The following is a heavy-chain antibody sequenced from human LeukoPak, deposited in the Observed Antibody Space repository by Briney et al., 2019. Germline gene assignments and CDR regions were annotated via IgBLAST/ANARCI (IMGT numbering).Heavy chain of an antibody. D-gene: IGHD2-2*01. J-gene: IGHJ3*02. CDR1: GFTFSSYS. CDR3: ARGQLLDAFDI. V-gene: IGHV3-21*01. Sequence: GGSLRLSCAASGFTFSSYSMNWARQAPGKGLEWVSSTSSSSSYIYYADSVKGRFTISRDNAKNSLYLQMDSLRAEDTAVYYCARGQLLDAFDIWGQGTMVTVSS. CDR2: TSSSSSYI.